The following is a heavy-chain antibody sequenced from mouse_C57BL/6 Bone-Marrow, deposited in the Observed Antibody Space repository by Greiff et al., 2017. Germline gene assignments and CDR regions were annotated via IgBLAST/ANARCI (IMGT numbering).Heavy chain of an antibody. V-gene: IGHV14-4*01. CDR3: TTDYYGSSGWYFDV. D-gene: IGHD1-1*01. J-gene: IGHJ1*03. Sequence: EVQLQQSGAELVRPGASVKLSCTASGFNIKDDYMHWVKQRPEQGLEWIGWIDPENGDTEYASKFQGKATITADTSSNTAYLQLSSLTSEDTAVYYCTTDYYGSSGWYFDVWGTGTTVTVSS. CDR1: GFNIKDDY. CDR2: IDPENGDT.